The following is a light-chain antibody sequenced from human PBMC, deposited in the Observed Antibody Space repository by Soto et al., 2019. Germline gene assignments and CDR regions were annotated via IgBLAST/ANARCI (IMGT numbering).Light chain of an antibody. CDR3: QSADSSGTYVL. Sequence: SYELTQPPSVSVSPGQTARITCSGDALPKQYSYWYQQKPGQAPVLLIYKDSERPSGIPERFSGSSSGTTVTLTISGVQAEDEADYYCQSADSSGTYVLFGGGTKLTVL. CDR1: ALPKQY. CDR2: KDS. J-gene: IGLJ2*01. V-gene: IGLV3-25*03.